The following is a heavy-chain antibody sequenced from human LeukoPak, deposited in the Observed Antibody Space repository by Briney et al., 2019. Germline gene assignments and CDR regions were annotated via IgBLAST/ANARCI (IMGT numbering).Heavy chain of an antibody. Sequence: SETLSLTCTVSGGSISSYYWSWIRPPPGKGLEWIGYIYYSGSTNYNPSLKSRVTISVDTSKNQFSLKLSSVTAADTAVYYCARAEGGWELLTSRNWFDPWGQGTLVTVSS. V-gene: IGHV4-59*01. J-gene: IGHJ5*02. CDR1: GGSISSYY. D-gene: IGHD1-26*01. CDR2: IYYSGST. CDR3: ARAEGGWELLTSRNWFDP.